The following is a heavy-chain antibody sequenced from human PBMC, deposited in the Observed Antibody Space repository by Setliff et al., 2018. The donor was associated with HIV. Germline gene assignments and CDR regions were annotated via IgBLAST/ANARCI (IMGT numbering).Heavy chain of an antibody. D-gene: IGHD3-22*01. J-gene: IGHJ3*02. Sequence: SETLSLTCNVSAGSFSSSNYYWGWIRQPPGKGLEWIGSFHYSGSTSYSPSLRSRVTISVDTSKNQFSLELSSVTAADTAVYYCARGRRRSITMIVVVITHAFDIWGQGTLVTVSS. CDR3: ARGRRRSITMIVVVITHAFDI. CDR1: AGSFSSSNYY. V-gene: IGHV4-39*01. CDR2: FHYSGST.